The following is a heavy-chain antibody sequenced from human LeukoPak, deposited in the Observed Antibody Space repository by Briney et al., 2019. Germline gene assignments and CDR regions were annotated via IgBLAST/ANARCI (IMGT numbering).Heavy chain of an antibody. CDR1: GYSFTTYW. V-gene: IGHV5-51*01. J-gene: IGHJ4*02. CDR3: ARCRCSGGSCAPFDY. CDR2: IYPRDSDA. D-gene: IGHD2-15*01. Sequence: GESLKISCKGSGYSFTTYWIGWVRQMPGKGLEWMGIIYPRDSDARYSPSFQGQVTISADKSISTAYLQWSSLKASDTAMYYCARCRCSGGSCAPFDYWGQGTLVTVSS.